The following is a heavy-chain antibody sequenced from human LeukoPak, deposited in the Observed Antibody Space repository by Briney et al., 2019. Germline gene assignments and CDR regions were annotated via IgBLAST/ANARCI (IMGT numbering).Heavy chain of an antibody. D-gene: IGHD2-2*01. V-gene: IGHV1-46*01. CDR1: GYTFTSYY. CDR2: INPSGGST. Sequence: ASVKVSCKASGYTFTSYYMHWVRQAPGQGLEWMGIINPSGGSTSYAQKFQGRVTMTRDTSTSTVYMELSSLRSEDTAVYYCARVGCSSTSCYLGWFDPWGQGTLVTVSS. J-gene: IGHJ5*02. CDR3: ARVGCSSTSCYLGWFDP.